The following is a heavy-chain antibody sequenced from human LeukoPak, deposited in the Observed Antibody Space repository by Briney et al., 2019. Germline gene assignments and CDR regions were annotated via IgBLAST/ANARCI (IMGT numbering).Heavy chain of an antibody. Sequence: GASVKVSCKASGYTFTSYAISWVRQAPGQGLEWMGGIIPIFGTANYAQKFQGRVTITADESTSTAYMELSSLRSEDTAVYYCARLATINNYYYYYYMDVWGKGTTVTISS. CDR3: ARLATINNYYYYYYMDV. D-gene: IGHD5-12*01. CDR2: IIPIFGTA. CDR1: GYTFTSYA. J-gene: IGHJ6*03. V-gene: IGHV1-69*13.